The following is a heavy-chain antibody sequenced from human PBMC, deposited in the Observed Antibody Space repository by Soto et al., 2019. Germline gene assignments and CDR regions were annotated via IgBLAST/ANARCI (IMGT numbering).Heavy chain of an antibody. CDR3: ARHTGLGYYXSSGYYSYYYYYYGMDV. Sequence: GESLKISCKGSGYSFTSYWIGWVRQMPGKGLEWMGIIYPGDSDTRYSPSFQGQVTISADKSISTAYLQWSSLKASDTAMYYCARHTGLGYYXSSGYYSYYYYYYGMDVWGQGTTVTVSS. CDR1: GYSFTSYW. V-gene: IGHV5-51*01. CDR2: IYPGDSDT. J-gene: IGHJ6*02. D-gene: IGHD3-22*01.